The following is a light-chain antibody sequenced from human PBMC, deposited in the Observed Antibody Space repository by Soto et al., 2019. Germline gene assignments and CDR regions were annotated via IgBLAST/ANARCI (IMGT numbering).Light chain of an antibody. CDR2: KAS. CDR3: QHYNSYSIT. CDR1: QSISSW. J-gene: IGKJ5*01. Sequence: IQMTQSPSTLSACVGDRVTITCRASQSISSWLAWYQQKPGKAPKLLIYKASSLESGVPSRFSGSGSGTEFTLTIRSLQPDDFATYYCQHYNSYSITFGQGTRLEIK. V-gene: IGKV1-5*03.